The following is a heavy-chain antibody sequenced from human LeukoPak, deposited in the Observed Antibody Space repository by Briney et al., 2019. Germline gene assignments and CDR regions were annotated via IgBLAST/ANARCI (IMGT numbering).Heavy chain of an antibody. J-gene: IGHJ4*02. Sequence: EASVKVSCKASGGTFSSYAISWVRQAPGQGLEWMGGIIPIFGTANYAQKFQGRVTITADKSTSTAYMELSSLRSEDTAVYYCVRIAERHLQYYFDYWGLGSLVTVSS. V-gene: IGHV1-69*06. CDR1: GGTFSSYA. D-gene: IGHD3-16*01. CDR3: VRIAERHLQYYFDY. CDR2: IIPIFGTA.